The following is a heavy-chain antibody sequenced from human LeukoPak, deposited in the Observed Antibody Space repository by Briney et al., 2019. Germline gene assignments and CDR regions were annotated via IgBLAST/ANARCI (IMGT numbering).Heavy chain of an antibody. CDR3: ARVSYASGAFDI. J-gene: IGHJ3*02. CDR2: ISTYNGNT. Sequence: ASVKVSCKASGYTFISYGISWVRQAPGQGLEWMGWISTYNGNTNYAQKFQGRVTITRDTSASTAYMELSSLRSEDTAVYYCARVSYASGAFDIWGQGTTVTVSS. CDR1: GYTFISYG. D-gene: IGHD2-2*01. V-gene: IGHV1-18*01.